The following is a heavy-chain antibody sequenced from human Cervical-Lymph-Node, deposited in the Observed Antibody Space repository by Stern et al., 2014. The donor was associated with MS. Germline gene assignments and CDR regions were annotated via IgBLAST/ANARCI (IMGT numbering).Heavy chain of an antibody. CDR1: GFTFSVYG. Sequence: MQLGESGGGAVQPGRSLRLSCAASGFTFSVYGMHWVRQAPGKGLEWGALISYDGSNKSYADSVKGRFTISRDNSKDTLYLQMNSLRSEDTAVYYCTKRESDFWSGGFDPWGQGTLVTVSS. CDR2: ISYDGSNK. J-gene: IGHJ5*02. CDR3: TKRESDFWSGGFDP. D-gene: IGHD3-3*01. V-gene: IGHV3-30*18.